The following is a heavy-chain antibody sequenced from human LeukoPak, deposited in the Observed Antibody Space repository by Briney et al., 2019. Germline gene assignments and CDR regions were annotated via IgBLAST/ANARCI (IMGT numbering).Heavy chain of an antibody. V-gene: IGHV3-48*03. D-gene: IGHD4-17*01. CDR2: ITNSGSNI. CDR1: GFTFSSYE. J-gene: IGHJ4*02. Sequence: GGSLRLSCAASGFTFSSYEMNWVRQAPGKGLEWVSYITNSGSNIYQADSVKGRFTISRDNAKNSLYLQMNSLRAEDTAVYYCARDNPRYGDYGTIDYWGQGTLVTVSP. CDR3: ARDNPRYGDYGTIDY.